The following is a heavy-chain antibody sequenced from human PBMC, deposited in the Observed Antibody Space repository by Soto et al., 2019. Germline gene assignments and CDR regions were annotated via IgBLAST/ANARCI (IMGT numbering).Heavy chain of an antibody. CDR1: GFTFSDYA. J-gene: IGHJ4*02. D-gene: IGHD6-19*01. CDR3: AKPQSNGWYTFDN. V-gene: IGHV3-23*01. Sequence: GGSLRLSCETSGFTFSDYAISWVRQAPGKGLEWVSVIGGSGTGGSTYYADSVEGRFTSSRDNSKNTLYLQMNSLRAEDTAVYYCAKPQSNGWYTFDNWGQGTLVTVSS. CDR2: IGGSGTGGST.